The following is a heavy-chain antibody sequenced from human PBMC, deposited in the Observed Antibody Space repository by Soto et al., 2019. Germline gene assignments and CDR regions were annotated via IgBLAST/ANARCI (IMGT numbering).Heavy chain of an antibody. CDR1: GFSFTSYW. CDR3: ARTGTYPNWIDP. D-gene: IGHD2-2*02. CDR2: IYPADSDT. J-gene: IGHJ5*02. V-gene: IGHV5-51*01. Sequence: PGESLKISCEGSGFSFTSYWIAWVRQVPGKGLEWMGIIYPADSDTRYSPSFQGQVTISADKSISTAYLQWSSLKPSDTGMYYCARTGTYPNWIDPWGQGTLVTVSS.